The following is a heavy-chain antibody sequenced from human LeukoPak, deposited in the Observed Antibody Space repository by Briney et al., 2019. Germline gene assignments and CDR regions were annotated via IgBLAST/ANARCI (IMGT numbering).Heavy chain of an antibody. CDR3: ARDLGSQLWPPFDY. CDR1: GYTFTSYY. Sequence: ASVKVSCKASGYTFTSYYMHWGRQAPGQGLEWMGIINPSGGSTSYAQKFQGRVTMTRDTSMSTVYMELSSLRSEDTAVYCCARDLGSQLWPPFDYWGQGTLVTVSS. J-gene: IGHJ4*02. CDR2: INPSGGST. V-gene: IGHV1-46*01. D-gene: IGHD5-18*01.